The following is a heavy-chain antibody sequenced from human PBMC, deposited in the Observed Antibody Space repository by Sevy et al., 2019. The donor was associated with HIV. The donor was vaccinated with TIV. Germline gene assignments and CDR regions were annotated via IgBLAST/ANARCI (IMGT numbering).Heavy chain of an antibody. D-gene: IGHD6-13*01. CDR1: GFTFSSYG. Sequence: GGSLRLSCAASGFTFSSYGMHWVRQAPGKGLEWVAVIWYDGSNKYYADSVKGRFTISRDNSKNTLYLQMNSLRAEDTAVYYCARAAAWSNAFDIWGQGTMVTVSS. CDR3: ARAAAWSNAFDI. J-gene: IGHJ3*02. CDR2: IWYDGSNK. V-gene: IGHV3-33*01.